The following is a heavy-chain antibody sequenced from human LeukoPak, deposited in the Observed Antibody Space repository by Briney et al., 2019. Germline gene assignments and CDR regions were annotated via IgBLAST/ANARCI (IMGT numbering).Heavy chain of an antibody. Sequence: KPSGTLSLTCTVSGGSVSSGSSFWSWIRQPPGNGLEWIAFMSDSGTTDSNPSLRSRVTISLDTSNNQFSLRLSSVTAADTAVYYCATVGTSFVDYWGQGTLVTVSS. CDR2: MSDSGTT. D-gene: IGHD1-26*01. CDR1: GGSVSSGSSF. V-gene: IGHV4-61*01. CDR3: ATVGTSFVDY. J-gene: IGHJ4*02.